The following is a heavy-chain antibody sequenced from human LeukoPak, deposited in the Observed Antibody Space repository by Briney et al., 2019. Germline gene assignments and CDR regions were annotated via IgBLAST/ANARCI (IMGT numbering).Heavy chain of an antibody. J-gene: IGHJ4*02. Sequence: ASVKVSCKASGYTCTSYYMHWVRQAPGQGLEWMGIINPSGGSTSYAQKFQGRVTMTRDTSMSTVYMELSSLRSEDTAVYYCASTGTTRANFYYWGQGTLVTVSS. V-gene: IGHV1-46*01. CDR3: ASTGTTRANFYY. D-gene: IGHD1-7*01. CDR1: GYTCTSYY. CDR2: INPSGGST.